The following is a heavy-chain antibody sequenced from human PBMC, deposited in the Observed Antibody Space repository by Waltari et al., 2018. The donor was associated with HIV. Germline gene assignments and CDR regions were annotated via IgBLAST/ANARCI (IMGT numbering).Heavy chain of an antibody. CDR2: IYSGDST. D-gene: IGHD6-19*01. V-gene: IGHV3-53*01. CDR3: AMAIRSGLFDS. CDR1: ALLVTDNY. Sequence: EVHPVEGGGGLLQPGGSLRLPCPDTALLVTDNYSHWVRQAPGKVLEWVSVIYSGDSTLYADSVRGRFTISRDRATNAPFLQMNSLRVEDTAMYYCAMAIRSGLFDSWDRGTLVIVSA. J-gene: IGHJ4*02.